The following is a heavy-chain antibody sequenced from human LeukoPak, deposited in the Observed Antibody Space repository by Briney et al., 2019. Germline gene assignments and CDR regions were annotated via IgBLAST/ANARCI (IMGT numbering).Heavy chain of an antibody. V-gene: IGHV3-23*01. J-gene: IGHJ6*02. CDR3: ARNYVVAPYYGMDV. D-gene: IGHD2-21*01. CDR2: MSGTGGYT. CDR1: GFTVSNNY. Sequence: PGGSLRLSCAASGFTVSNNYMNWVRQAPGKGLEWVSDMSGTGGYTYYADSVKGRFTISRDNSKNTLYLQMNSLRAEDTAVYYCARNYVVAPYYGMDVWGQGTTVTVSS.